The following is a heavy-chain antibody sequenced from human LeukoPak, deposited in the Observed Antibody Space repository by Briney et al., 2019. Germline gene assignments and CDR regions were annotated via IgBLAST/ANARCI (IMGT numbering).Heavy chain of an antibody. CDR3: ARDSSGSLDY. CDR2: IKEDGSEK. J-gene: IGHJ4*02. CDR1: GLTFSFYW. Sequence: GGSLRLSCAASGLTFSFYWMSWVRQAPGKGLEWVANIKEDGSEKYYVDSVKGRFTISRDNAKNSLFLQMNSLRAEDTAVYYCARDSSGSLDYWGQGTLVTVSS. D-gene: IGHD3-22*01. V-gene: IGHV3-7*01.